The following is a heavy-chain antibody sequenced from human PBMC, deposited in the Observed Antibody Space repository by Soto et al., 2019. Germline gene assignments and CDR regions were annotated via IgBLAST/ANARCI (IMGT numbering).Heavy chain of an antibody. D-gene: IGHD3-10*01. J-gene: IGHJ6*02. CDR2: IITYGGST. CDR3: VKTRIAVRAPMGYYDGMDV. CDR1: GFTFSDFA. V-gene: IGHV3-64D*06. Sequence: PGGSLRLSCSASGFTFSDFAMHWVRQAPGKGLEYVSAIITYGGSTYSVDSVRSRFTNSRDNFKNTLYLKMTSLRPDDTGVYYCVKTRIAVRAPMGYYDGMDVWGLGATVTVSS.